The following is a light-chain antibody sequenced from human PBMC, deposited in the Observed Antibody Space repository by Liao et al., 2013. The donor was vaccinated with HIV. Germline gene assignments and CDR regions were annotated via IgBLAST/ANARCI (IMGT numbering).Light chain of an antibody. CDR1: NIGSKS. CDR2: RGN. Sequence: SHVLTQPPSVSVAPGKTARITCGGNNIGSKSVHWYQQKPGQAPVLVIYRGNNRPSGIPERFSASNSGNTATLTITRAQVGDEADYHCHVWDSGIVVFGGGTKVTVL. CDR3: HVWDSGIVV. J-gene: IGLJ2*01. V-gene: IGLV3-9*01.